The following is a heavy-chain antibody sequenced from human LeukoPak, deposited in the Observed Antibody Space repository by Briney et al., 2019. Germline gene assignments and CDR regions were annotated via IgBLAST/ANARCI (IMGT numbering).Heavy chain of an antibody. Sequence: GGSLRLSCAASGFTFSNAWMSWVRQAPGKGLEWVGRIKSKTDGGTRDYTAPGKGRFSISRDDSKNTLYLKMNSLKTEDTAVYYCTTGPFDYYGSASYLANGMDVWGQGTTVTVSS. CDR2: IKSKTDGGTR. V-gene: IGHV3-15*01. J-gene: IGHJ6*02. CDR1: GFTFSNAW. CDR3: TTGPFDYYGSASYLANGMDV. D-gene: IGHD3-10*01.